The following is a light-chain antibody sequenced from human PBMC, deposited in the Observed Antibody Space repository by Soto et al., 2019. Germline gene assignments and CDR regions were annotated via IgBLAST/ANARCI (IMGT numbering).Light chain of an antibody. J-gene: IGKJ1*01. CDR2: GAS. CDR3: QNYKMWPWT. Sequence: EIVMAQSPATPSVSPGEIATLSWRASQSITTDLAWYQQKPGQGPRLLIYGASTRATGFPAKFSGSGSGTAFTLTISSLQSEDSAVYYCQNYKMWPWTFGQGTKVDIK. V-gene: IGKV3-15*01. CDR1: QSITTD.